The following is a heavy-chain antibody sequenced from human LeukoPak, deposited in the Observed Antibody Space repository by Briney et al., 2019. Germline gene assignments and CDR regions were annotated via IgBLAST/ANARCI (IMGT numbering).Heavy chain of an antibody. CDR2: VDPEDGET. D-gene: IGHD3-9*01. CDR1: GYTFTDYY. J-gene: IGHJ4*02. V-gene: IGHV1-69-2*01. CDR3: ATVDDILTGYSTTDY. Sequence: ASVKISCKVSGYTFTDYYMHWVQQAPGKGLEWMGLVDPEDGETIYAEKFQGRVTITADTSTDTAYMELSSLRSEDTAVYYCATVDDILTGYSTTDYWGQGTLVTVPS.